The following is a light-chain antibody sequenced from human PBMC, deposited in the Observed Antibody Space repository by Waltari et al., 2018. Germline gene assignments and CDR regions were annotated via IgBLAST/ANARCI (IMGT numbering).Light chain of an antibody. J-gene: IGLJ3*02. CDR1: GEYSAYA. CDR2: VHSDGSH. V-gene: IGLV4-69*01. CDR3: QTWGMNIQV. Sequence: QLVLTQSPSASASLGASVKLTCTLTGEYSAYAIAWHQQQPEKGPRYLMNVHSDGSHDKADGIPERFSGSSAGAERYLISSRLQSDDEADYFCQTWGMNIQVFGGGTRLTVL.